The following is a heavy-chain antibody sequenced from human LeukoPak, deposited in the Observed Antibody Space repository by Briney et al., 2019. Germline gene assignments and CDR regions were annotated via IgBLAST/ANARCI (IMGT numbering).Heavy chain of an antibody. J-gene: IGHJ4*02. Sequence: ASVKVSCKASGYTFTSYDINWVRQATGQGLEWMGWMNPNSGNTGYAQKFQGRVTMTRNTSISTAYMELSSLRSEDTAVYYCARARLDVVVVVAATTYYFDYWGQGTLVTVSS. CDR1: GYTFTSYD. D-gene: IGHD2-15*01. CDR2: MNPNSGNT. CDR3: ARARLDVVVVVAATTYYFDY. V-gene: IGHV1-8*01.